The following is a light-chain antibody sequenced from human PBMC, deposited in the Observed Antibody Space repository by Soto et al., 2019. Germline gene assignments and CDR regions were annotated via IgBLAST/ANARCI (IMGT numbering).Light chain of an antibody. CDR1: QGISSY. Sequence: DIQLTQSPSFLSASVGDRVTITCRASQGISSYLAWYQRKPGKAPKDLIYAASTLQSGVPSRFSGSVSGTEFTLTISSLQPEDFATYYCQQLNNYPLTFGGGTKVEIK. CDR2: AAS. CDR3: QQLNNYPLT. V-gene: IGKV1-9*01. J-gene: IGKJ4*01.